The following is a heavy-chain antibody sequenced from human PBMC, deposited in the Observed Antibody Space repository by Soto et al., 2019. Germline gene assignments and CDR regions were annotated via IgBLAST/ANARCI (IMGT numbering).Heavy chain of an antibody. V-gene: IGHV4-4*02. D-gene: IGHD3-10*01. CDR3: ARVSRVLLWFGESRYYYYMDV. CDR2: IYHSGST. J-gene: IGHJ6*03. Sequence: SETLSLTYAVSSGSISSSNWWSWVRQPPGKGLEWIGEIYHSGSTNYNPSLKSRVTISVDKSKNQFSLKLSSVTAADTAVYYCARVSRVLLWFGESRYYYYMDVWGKGTTVTVSS. CDR1: SGSISSSNW.